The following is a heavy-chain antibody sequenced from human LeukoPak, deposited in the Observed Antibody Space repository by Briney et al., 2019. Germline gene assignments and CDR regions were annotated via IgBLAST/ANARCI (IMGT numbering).Heavy chain of an antibody. CDR3: ARGRSSGWFPDYFDY. D-gene: IGHD6-19*01. CDR2: IIPIFGTA. Sequence: SVKVSCKASGGTFSSYAISWVRQAPGQGLEWMGGIIPIFGTANYAQKFQGRVTITTDESTSTAYMELSSLRSEDTAEYYCARGRSSGWFPDYFDYWGQGTLVTVSS. CDR1: GGTFSSYA. V-gene: IGHV1-69*05. J-gene: IGHJ4*02.